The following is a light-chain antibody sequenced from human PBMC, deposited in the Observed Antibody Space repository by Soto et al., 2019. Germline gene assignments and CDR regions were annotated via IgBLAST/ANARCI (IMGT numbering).Light chain of an antibody. J-gene: IGKJ4*01. Sequence: EIVLTQSPGTLSLSPGERATLSCRASQSVSSSYLAWYQQKPGQAPRLLIYGASSRATGIPDRFSGSGSETDFTLTISRLEPEDFAVYYCQQYGSSPTFGGGTEVEIK. CDR2: GAS. CDR1: QSVSSSY. CDR3: QQYGSSPT. V-gene: IGKV3-20*01.